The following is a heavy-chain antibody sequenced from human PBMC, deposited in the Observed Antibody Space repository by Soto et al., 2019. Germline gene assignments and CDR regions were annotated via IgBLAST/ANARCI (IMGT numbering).Heavy chain of an antibody. CDR1: GFTFSDHA. Sequence: EVQLLESGGGLEQPGGSLRLSCAASGFTFSDHAMTWVRQAPGKGLVWVSTISGSGITTNYADSVKGRFTISRDNSENTLYMQMSSLRAEDTAVYYCGRGGTIFGVVRRPIDYWGQGTLVTVSS. CDR2: ISGSGITT. J-gene: IGHJ4*02. D-gene: IGHD3-3*01. V-gene: IGHV3-23*01. CDR3: GRGGTIFGVVRRPIDY.